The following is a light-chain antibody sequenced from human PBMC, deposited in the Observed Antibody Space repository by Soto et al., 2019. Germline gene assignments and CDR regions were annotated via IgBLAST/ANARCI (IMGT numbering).Light chain of an antibody. CDR3: ASYAGGNQV. V-gene: IGLV2-8*01. J-gene: IGLJ1*01. CDR1: SSDVGRYDF. CDR2: EVT. Sequence: QSALTQPASLSGSPGQSVTISCTGTSSDVGRYDFVSWYQHHPGKVPKLMIYEVTKRPSGVPDRFSGSKSGNTASLTVSGLLPEDDADYYCASYAGGNQVFGTGAKVTVL.